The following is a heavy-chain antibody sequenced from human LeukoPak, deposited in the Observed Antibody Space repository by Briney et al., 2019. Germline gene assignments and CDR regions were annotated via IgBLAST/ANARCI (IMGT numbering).Heavy chain of an antibody. CDR3: ARDYVWGSYRYFDY. V-gene: IGHV3-53*01. Sequence: GGSLRLSCAASGFTVSSNYMSWVRQAPGKGLEWVSVVYSGGSTYYADSVKGRFTISRDISKNTQYLQMNSLRAEDTAVYYCARDYVWGSYRYFDYWGQGTLVTVSS. CDR1: GFTVSSNY. CDR2: VYSGGST. J-gene: IGHJ4*02. D-gene: IGHD3-16*01.